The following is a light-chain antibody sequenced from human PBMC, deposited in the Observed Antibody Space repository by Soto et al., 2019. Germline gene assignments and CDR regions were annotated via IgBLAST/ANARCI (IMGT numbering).Light chain of an antibody. Sequence: EIVLTQSPATLSLSPGERATLSCRASQSVSSYLAWYQQKPGQAPRLLLYDASNRATGIPARFSGSGSGTAFTLTTSSLEPEDFAVYYCQQRSNWPRTFGQGTKVDIK. CDR3: QQRSNWPRT. CDR2: DAS. V-gene: IGKV3-11*01. J-gene: IGKJ1*01. CDR1: QSVSSY.